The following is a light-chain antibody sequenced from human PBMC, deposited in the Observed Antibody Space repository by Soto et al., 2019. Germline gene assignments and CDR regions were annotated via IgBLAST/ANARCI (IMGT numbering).Light chain of an antibody. CDR2: VAS. CDR3: QQYGSSPLIS. Sequence: VLTQSPGTLSLSPGESATLSCRASQTVSITYVTWYQQKPGQAPRLLILVASKRATGIPDRFSGSGSGRDFTLTISGLEPEDFAVYYCQQYGSSPLISFGNGTRLESK. CDR1: QTVSITY. V-gene: IGKV3-20*01. J-gene: IGKJ5*01.